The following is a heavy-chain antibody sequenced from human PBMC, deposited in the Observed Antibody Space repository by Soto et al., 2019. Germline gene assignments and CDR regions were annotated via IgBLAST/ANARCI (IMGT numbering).Heavy chain of an antibody. Sequence: PGGSLRLSCAASGFTFSDYYMSWIRQAPGKGLEWVSYISSSGSTIYYADSVKGRFTISRDNAKNSLYLQMNSLRAEDTAVYYCARAGGNYDFWSGYYAELQPIDYWGQGTLVTVSS. J-gene: IGHJ4*02. CDR3: ARAGGNYDFWSGYYAELQPIDY. D-gene: IGHD3-3*01. CDR1: GFTFSDYY. CDR2: ISSSGSTI. V-gene: IGHV3-11*01.